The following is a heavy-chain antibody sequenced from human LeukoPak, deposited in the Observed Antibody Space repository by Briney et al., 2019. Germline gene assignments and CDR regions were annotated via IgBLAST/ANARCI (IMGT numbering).Heavy chain of an antibody. D-gene: IGHD3-10*01. CDR2: INHSGST. CDR3: AHSSGLGAPTDGPADY. V-gene: IGHV4-34*01. CDR1: GGSFSGYY. Sequence: PSETLSLTCAVYGGSFSGYYWSWIRQPPGKGLEWIGEINHSGSTNYNPSLKSRVSISADTSKNQVSLKLSSVTAADTAVYYCAHSSGLGAPTDGPADYWGQGTLVIVSS. J-gene: IGHJ4*02.